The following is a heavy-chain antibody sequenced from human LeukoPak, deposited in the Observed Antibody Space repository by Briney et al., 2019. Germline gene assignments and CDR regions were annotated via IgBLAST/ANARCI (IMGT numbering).Heavy chain of an antibody. CDR2: ISSSSSST. Sequence: GGSLRLSCAASGFTFSSYNMNWVRQAPGKGLEWVSYISSSSSSTYYADSVKGRFTISRDNAKNSLYLQMNSLRAEDTAVYYCARGLVQLWLFDYWGQGTLVTVSS. J-gene: IGHJ4*02. D-gene: IGHD5-18*01. CDR1: GFTFSSYN. V-gene: IGHV3-48*04. CDR3: ARGLVQLWLFDY.